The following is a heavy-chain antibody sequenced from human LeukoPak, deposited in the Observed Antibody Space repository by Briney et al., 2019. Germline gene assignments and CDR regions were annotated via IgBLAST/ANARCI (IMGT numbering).Heavy chain of an antibody. CDR1: GYSISSGYY. CDR2: IYHSGST. CDR3: ASSVYDILTGYRNYYYYYYMDV. V-gene: IGHV4-38-2*02. Sequence: PSETLSLTCTVSGYSISSGYYWGWIRQPPGKGLGWIGNIYHSGSTYYNPSLKSRVTISVDTSKNQFSLKLSSVTAADTAVYYCASSVYDILTGYRNYYYYYYMDVWGKGTTVTVSS. J-gene: IGHJ6*03. D-gene: IGHD3-9*01.